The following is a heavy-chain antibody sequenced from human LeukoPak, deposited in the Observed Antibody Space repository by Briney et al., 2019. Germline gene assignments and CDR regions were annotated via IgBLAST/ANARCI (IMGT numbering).Heavy chain of an antibody. D-gene: IGHD2-2*01. J-gene: IGHJ4*02. Sequence: SETLFLTCAVYGGSFSGYYWSWIRQPPGKGLEWIGEINHSGSTNYNPSLKSRVTISVDTSKNQFSLKLSSVTAADTAVYYCARVPYCSSTSCYPYYFDYWGQGTLVTVSS. CDR2: INHSGST. CDR1: GGSFSGYY. CDR3: ARVPYCSSTSCYPYYFDY. V-gene: IGHV4-34*01.